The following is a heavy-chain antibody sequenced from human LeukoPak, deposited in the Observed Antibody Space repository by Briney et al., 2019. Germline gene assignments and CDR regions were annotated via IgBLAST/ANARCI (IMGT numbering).Heavy chain of an antibody. CDR1: GFTFSSYA. CDR3: AKGPLLWFGELMSEDAFDI. J-gene: IGHJ3*02. CDR2: ISGSGGST. V-gene: IGHV3-23*01. D-gene: IGHD3-10*01. Sequence: GGSLRLSCAASGFTFSSYAMSWVRKAPGKGLKWVSAISGSGGSTYYADSVKGRFTISRDNSKNTLYLQMNSLRAEDTAVYYCAKGPLLWFGELMSEDAFDIWGQGTMVTVSS.